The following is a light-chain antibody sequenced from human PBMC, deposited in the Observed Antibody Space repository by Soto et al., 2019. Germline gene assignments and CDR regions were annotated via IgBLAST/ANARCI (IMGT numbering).Light chain of an antibody. CDR2: DDT. CDR1: NIGSKS. V-gene: IGLV3-21*02. CDR3: QVSGSSSDHQGV. Sequence: SYELTQAPSVSVAPGQTARIPCGGNNIGSKSVHWYQQKPGQAPVLVVYDDTDLPSGIPDRFSGSHSGSSATLPISRVEAGDEDDYYCQVSGSSSDHQGVFGGGTKLTVL. J-gene: IGLJ2*01.